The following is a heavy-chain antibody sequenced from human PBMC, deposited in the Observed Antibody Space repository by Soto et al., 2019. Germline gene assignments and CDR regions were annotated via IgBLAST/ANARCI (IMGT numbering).Heavy chain of an antibody. Sequence: EVHLVESGGDLVQPGGSLRLSYVASGFTFSSHWMTWVRQAPGKGLEWVANIKEDGSDIYYADSVKGRFTISRDNAKKSLYLQMNSLRAEDTAVYYCGRDSGTFHIDYWGQGTLVTVSS. J-gene: IGHJ4*02. CDR1: GFTFSSHW. CDR2: IKEDGSDI. CDR3: GRDSGTFHIDY. V-gene: IGHV3-7*04. D-gene: IGHD1-26*01.